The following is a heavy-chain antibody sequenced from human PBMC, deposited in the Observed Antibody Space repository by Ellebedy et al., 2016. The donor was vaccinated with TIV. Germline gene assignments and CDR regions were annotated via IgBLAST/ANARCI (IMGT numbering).Heavy chain of an antibody. CDR1: GYTFTNYG. V-gene: IGHV1-18*01. CDR3: ARHQNVVVTVSHYWYFDL. J-gene: IGHJ2*01. CDR2: ITPDNGHT. D-gene: IGHD2-21*02. Sequence: AASVKVSCKASGYTFTNYGITWVRQAPGQGLEWMGWITPDNGHTTYAQKFQDRLTMTTDTSTSTAYMELRSLRSDDTAVYYCARHQNVVVTVSHYWYFDLWGRGTLVTVSS.